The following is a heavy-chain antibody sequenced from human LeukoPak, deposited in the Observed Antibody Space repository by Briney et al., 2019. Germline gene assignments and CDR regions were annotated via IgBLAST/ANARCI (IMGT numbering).Heavy chain of an antibody. CDR2: IYSGGST. D-gene: IGHD5-18*01. J-gene: IGHJ5*02. V-gene: IGHV3-66*01. Sequence: PGGSLRLSCAASGFTVSSNYMSWVRQAPGKGLEWVSVIYSGGSTYYADSVKGRFTISRDNSKNTLYLQMNSLRAEDTAVYYCARDSSYSYGYLGYTPWGQGTLVTVSS. CDR3: ARDSSYSYGYLGYTP. CDR1: GFTVSSNY.